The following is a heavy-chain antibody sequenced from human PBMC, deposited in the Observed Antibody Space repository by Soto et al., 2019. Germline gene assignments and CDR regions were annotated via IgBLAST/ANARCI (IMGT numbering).Heavy chain of an antibody. CDR2: IYYSGST. V-gene: IGHV4-31*03. CDR3: ARGFIDYYGSGSRHYYGMDV. CDR1: GGSISSGGYY. D-gene: IGHD3-10*01. J-gene: IGHJ6*02. Sequence: QVQLQESGPGLVKPSQTLSLTCTVSGGSISSGGYYWSWIRQHPGKGLEWIGYIYYSGSTYYNPSLKSRVTISVDTSKYQCSLKLSSVTAADTAVYYCARGFIDYYGSGSRHYYGMDVWGQGTTVTVSS.